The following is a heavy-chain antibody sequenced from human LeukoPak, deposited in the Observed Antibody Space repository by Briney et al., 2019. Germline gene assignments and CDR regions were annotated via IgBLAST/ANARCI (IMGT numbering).Heavy chain of an antibody. CDR2: INSDGSST. V-gene: IGHV3-74*01. J-gene: IGHJ1*01. CDR1: GFTFSNAW. CDR3: ARDLVVVGAIQYFQH. Sequence: QSGGSLRLSCAASGFTFSNAWMSWVRQAPGKGLVWVSRINSDGSSTSYADSVKGRFTISRDNSKNTLYLQMNSLRAEDTAVYYCARDLVVVGAIQYFQHWGQGTLVTVSS. D-gene: IGHD1-26*01.